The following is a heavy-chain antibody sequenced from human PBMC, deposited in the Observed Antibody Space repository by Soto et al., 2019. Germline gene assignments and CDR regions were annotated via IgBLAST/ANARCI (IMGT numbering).Heavy chain of an antibody. CDR3: ARDREVYYDSSGYYPDPIYYYYGMDV. CDR2: IKQDGSEK. CDR1: GFTFSSYW. Sequence: GVLRLSCAASGFTFSSYWMSWVRQAPGKGLEWVANIKQDGSEKYYVDSVKGRFTISRDNAKNSLYLQMNSLRAEDTAVYYCARDREVYYDSSGYYPDPIYYYYGMDVWGQGTTVTVS. V-gene: IGHV3-7*05. J-gene: IGHJ6*02. D-gene: IGHD3-22*01.